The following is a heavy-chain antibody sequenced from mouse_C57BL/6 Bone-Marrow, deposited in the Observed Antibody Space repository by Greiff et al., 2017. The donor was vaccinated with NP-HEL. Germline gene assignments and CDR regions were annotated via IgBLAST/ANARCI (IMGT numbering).Heavy chain of an antibody. V-gene: IGHV10-1*01. J-gene: IGHJ2*01. Sequence: DVKLVESGGGLVQPKGSLKLSCAASGFSFNTYAMNWVRQAPGKGLEWVARIRSKSNNYATYYADSVKDRFTISRDDSESMLYLQMNNLKTEDTAMYYCVRQGYYGNHFDYWGQGTTLTVSS. CDR2: IRSKSNNYAT. CDR3: VRQGYYGNHFDY. D-gene: IGHD2-1*01. CDR1: GFSFNTYA.